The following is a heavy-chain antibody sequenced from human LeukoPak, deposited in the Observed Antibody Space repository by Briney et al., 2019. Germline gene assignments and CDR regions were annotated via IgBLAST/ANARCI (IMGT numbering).Heavy chain of an antibody. J-gene: IGHJ4*02. CDR1: GYTYTAYY. V-gene: IGHV1-2*02. CDR2: INPNTGGT. D-gene: IGHD1-1*01. CDR3: AREGAPQLSSYFDH. Sequence: ASVKVSCKASGYTYTAYYIHWVRQAPGQGLEWMGWINPNTGGTNFAQRFQGRVTMTRDTSINTAYMELSSLRSDDTAMYYCAREGAPQLSSYFDHWGQGTLVTVSS.